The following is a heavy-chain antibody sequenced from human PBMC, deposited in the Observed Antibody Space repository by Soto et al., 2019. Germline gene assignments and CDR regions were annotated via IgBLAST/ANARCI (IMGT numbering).Heavy chain of an antibody. Sequence: QVQLVQSGAEVKKPGSSVKVSCKASRGTFSSYAISWVRQAPGQGLEWMGGIILIFGTANYAQKFQGRVTITADESTSTAYMELSSLRSEDTAVYYCARVWRPSQLLGNWFDPWGQGTLVTVSS. CDR3: ARVWRPSQLLGNWFDP. D-gene: IGHD1-1*01. V-gene: IGHV1-69*01. J-gene: IGHJ5*02. CDR1: RGTFSSYA. CDR2: IILIFGTA.